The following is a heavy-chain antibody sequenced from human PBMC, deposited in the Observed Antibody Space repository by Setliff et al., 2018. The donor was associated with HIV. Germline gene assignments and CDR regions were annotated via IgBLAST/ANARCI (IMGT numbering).Heavy chain of an antibody. J-gene: IGHJ4*02. Sequence: ASVKVSCKASGYTFTNYDINWVRQAPGQGLEGMGIVNPSDGRTIYAQKFQCRVTMTRDTSTSTVYKELSSLTSEDTAVYFCAREYPRVAGPTPYYFDYWGQGTLVTVSS. V-gene: IGHV1-46*01. CDR3: AREYPRVAGPTPYYFDY. CDR2: VNPSDGRT. D-gene: IGHD2-15*01. CDR1: GYTFTNYD.